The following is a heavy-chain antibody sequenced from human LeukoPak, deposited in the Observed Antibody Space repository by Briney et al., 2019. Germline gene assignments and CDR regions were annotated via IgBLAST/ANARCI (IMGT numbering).Heavy chain of an antibody. CDR3: AREGYYGDYAF. D-gene: IGHD4-17*01. J-gene: IGHJ4*02. CDR2: IKQDGSEK. CDR1: GFTFSSYW. V-gene: IGHV3-7*01. Sequence: GGSLRLSCAASGFTFSSYWMSWVRQAPGKGLEWVANIKQDGSEKYYVDSVKGRFTISRDNAKNSLCLQMNSLRAEDTAVYYCAREGYYGDYAFWGQGTLVTVSS.